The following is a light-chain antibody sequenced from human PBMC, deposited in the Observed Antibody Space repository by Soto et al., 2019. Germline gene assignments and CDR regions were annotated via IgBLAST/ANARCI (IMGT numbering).Light chain of an antibody. CDR2: GAS. V-gene: IGKV3-15*01. CDR1: QTVSRN. Sequence: DIVMTQSPATLSVSPGARATLSCRASQTVSRNLAWYQQKPGQAPRLLFFGASTRATGIPARFSGSGSGTEFTLTISSLQSEDFAVYYCQQYNNWPYTFXQGTKADIK. CDR3: QQYNNWPYT. J-gene: IGKJ2*01.